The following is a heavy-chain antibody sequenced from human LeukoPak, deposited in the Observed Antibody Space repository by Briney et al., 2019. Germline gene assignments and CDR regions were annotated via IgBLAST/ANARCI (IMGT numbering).Heavy chain of an antibody. CDR3: ARDPWVGYCSGGSCSRAY. CDR2: INSDGGST. J-gene: IGHJ4*02. D-gene: IGHD2-15*01. Sequence: GGSLRLSCAASGFTFSSYWMHWVRQAPGKGLVWVSRINSDGGSTSYADSVKGRFTISRDNAKNTLYLQMNSLRAEDTAVYYCARDPWVGYCSGGSCSRAYWGQGTLVTVSS. CDR1: GFTFSSYW. V-gene: IGHV3-74*01.